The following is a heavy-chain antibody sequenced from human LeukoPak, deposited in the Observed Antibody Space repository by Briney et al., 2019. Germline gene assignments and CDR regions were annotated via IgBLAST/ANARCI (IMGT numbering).Heavy chain of an antibody. Sequence: KSSETLSPTCTVSGGSISSYYWSWIRQPPGKGLEWIGYIYYSGSTNYNPSLKSRVTISVDTSKNQFSLKLSSVTAADTAVYYCARRSIVGAADAFDIWGQGTMVTVSS. V-gene: IGHV4-59*01. CDR3: ARRSIVGAADAFDI. J-gene: IGHJ3*02. D-gene: IGHD1-26*01. CDR2: IYYSGST. CDR1: GGSISSYY.